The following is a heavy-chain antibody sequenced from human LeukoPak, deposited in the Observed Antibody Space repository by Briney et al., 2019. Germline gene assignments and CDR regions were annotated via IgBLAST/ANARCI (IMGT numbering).Heavy chain of an antibody. V-gene: IGHV3-30*03. CDR1: GFTFSSYG. D-gene: IGHD3-3*01. J-gene: IGHJ6*03. CDR2: ISYDGSNK. Sequence: GGSLRLSCAASGFTFSSYGMHWVRQAPGKGLEWVAVISYDGSNKYYADSVKGRFTISRDNSKNTLYLQMNSLRAEDTAVYYCARDYDFWSGYYMDVWGKGTTVTVSS. CDR3: ARDYDFWSGYYMDV.